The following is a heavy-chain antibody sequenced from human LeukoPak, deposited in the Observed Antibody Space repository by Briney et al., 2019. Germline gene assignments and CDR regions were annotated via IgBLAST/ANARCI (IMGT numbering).Heavy chain of an antibody. V-gene: IGHV3-23*01. CDR1: GFTFSSYS. Sequence: GGSLRLSCAASGFTFSSYSMNWVRQAPGKGLEWVSAISGSGGSTYYADSVKGRFTISRDNSKNTLYLQMNSLRAEDTAVYYCAKEFEDPYYFDYWGQGTLVTVSS. J-gene: IGHJ4*02. CDR2: ISGSGGST. CDR3: AKEFEDPYYFDY.